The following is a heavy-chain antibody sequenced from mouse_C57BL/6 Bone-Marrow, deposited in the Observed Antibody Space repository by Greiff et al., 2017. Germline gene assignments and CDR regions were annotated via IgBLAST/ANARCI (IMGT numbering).Heavy chain of an antibody. J-gene: IGHJ2*01. CDR1: GYTFTSYW. CDR2: IYPGNSDT. CDR3: TRAPNYYGSSHYFGY. Sequence: VQLQQSGTVLARPGASVKMSCKTSGYTFTSYWMHWVKQRPGQGLEWIGAIYPGNSDTSYNQKFKGKAKLTAVTSASTAYMELSSLTNEDSAVYYCTRAPNYYGSSHYFGYWGQGTTLTVSS. V-gene: IGHV1-5*01. D-gene: IGHD1-1*01.